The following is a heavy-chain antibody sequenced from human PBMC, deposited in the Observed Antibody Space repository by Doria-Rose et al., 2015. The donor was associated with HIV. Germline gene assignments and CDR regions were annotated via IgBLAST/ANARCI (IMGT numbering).Heavy chain of an antibody. CDR3: ARIKSSRWYHKYYFDF. V-gene: IGHV2-26*01. CDR2: IFSDDER. CDR1: GVSLSSPGMG. J-gene: IGHJ4*02. Sequence: QITLKESGPVLVKPTETLTLTCTVSGVSLSSPGMGVSWIRQPPGKALEWLANIFSDDERSYKTSLRSRLTISRGTDKSQVVLTMTDMDPVDTATYHCARIKSSRWYHKYYFDFWGQGTLVIVSA. D-gene: IGHD6-13*01.